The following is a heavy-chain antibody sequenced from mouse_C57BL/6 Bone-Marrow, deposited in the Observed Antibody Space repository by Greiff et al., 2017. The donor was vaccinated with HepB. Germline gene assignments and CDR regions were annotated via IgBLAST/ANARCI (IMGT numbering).Heavy chain of an antibody. J-gene: IGHJ2*01. D-gene: IGHD1-1*01. CDR1: GFSFNTYA. CDR2: IRSKSNNYAT. Sequence: EVQRVESGGGLVQPKGSLKLSCAASGFSFNTYAMNWVRQAPGKGLEWVARIRSKSNNYATYYADSVKDRFTISRDDSESMLYLQMNNLKTEDTAMYYCVRHGYYGSSPLFDYWGQGTTLTVSS. V-gene: IGHV10-1*01. CDR3: VRHGYYGSSPLFDY.